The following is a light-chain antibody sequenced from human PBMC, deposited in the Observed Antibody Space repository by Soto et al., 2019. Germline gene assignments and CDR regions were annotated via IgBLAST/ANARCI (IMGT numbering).Light chain of an antibody. Sequence: DIQMTQSPSTLSASVVDRVSISCLASQSISSWLAWYQQKPGKAPKLLMSDASSLERGVPLRFSGSGSGTEFTLSISSLQPDDFATYYCQQYNSYSEAFGQGTKVDIK. CDR3: QQYNSYSEA. CDR1: QSISSW. CDR2: DAS. V-gene: IGKV1-5*01. J-gene: IGKJ1*01.